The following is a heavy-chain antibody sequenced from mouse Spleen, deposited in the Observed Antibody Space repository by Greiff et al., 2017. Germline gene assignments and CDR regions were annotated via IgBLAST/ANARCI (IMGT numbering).Heavy chain of an antibody. J-gene: IGHJ2*01. CDR1: GYTFTSYW. Sequence: QVQLQQPGAELVRPGTSVKLSCKASGYTFTSYWMHWVKQRPGQGLEWIGVIDPSDSYTNYNQKFKGKATLTVDTSSSTAYMQLSSLTSEDSAVYYCANYYYGSSRGYWGQGTTLTVSS. D-gene: IGHD1-1*01. CDR2: IDPSDSYT. CDR3: ANYYYGSSRGY. V-gene: IGHV1-59*01.